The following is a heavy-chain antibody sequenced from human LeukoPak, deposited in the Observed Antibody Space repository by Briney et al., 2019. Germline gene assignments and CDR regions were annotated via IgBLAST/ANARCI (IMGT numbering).Heavy chain of an antibody. D-gene: IGHD6-6*01. Sequence: GGSLRLSCAASGFTFSSYWMSWVRQAPGKGLEWVANIKQDGSEKYYVDSVKGRFTISRDNSKNTLYLQMNSLRAEDTAVYYCAKEPSIAARGNDYWGQGTLVTVSS. CDR1: GFTFSSYW. V-gene: IGHV3-7*01. CDR2: IKQDGSEK. J-gene: IGHJ4*02. CDR3: AKEPSIAARGNDY.